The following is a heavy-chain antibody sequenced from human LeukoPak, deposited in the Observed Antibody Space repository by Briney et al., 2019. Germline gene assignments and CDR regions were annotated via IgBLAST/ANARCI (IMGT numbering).Heavy chain of an antibody. CDR2: IYDSGST. Sequence: SETLSLTCTVSGGSISSSSYYWCGIRQPPGKGLEWIGSIYDSGSTYYNPSLKSRVTISVDTSKNQFSLKLSSVTAADTAVYYCARDLTIAAAVSGLEINCFDPWGQGTLVTVSS. V-gene: IGHV4-39*07. D-gene: IGHD6-25*01. CDR3: ARDLTIAAAVSGLEINCFDP. J-gene: IGHJ5*02. CDR1: GGSISSSSYY.